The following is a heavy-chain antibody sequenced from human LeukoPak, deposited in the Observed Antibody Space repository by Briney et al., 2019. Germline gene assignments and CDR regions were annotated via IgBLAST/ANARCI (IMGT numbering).Heavy chain of an antibody. Sequence: PGGSLRLSCAASGFTFKTYGMHWVRQAPGKGLAWVALISLDGSIIYYTDAVKGRFTISRDNAKNTLYLQMNSLRAEDTAVYYCARESGIAAALDLWGQGTLVTVSS. D-gene: IGHD6-13*01. J-gene: IGHJ5*02. CDR3: ARESGIAAALDL. CDR2: ISLDGSII. V-gene: IGHV3-30*03. CDR1: GFTFKTYG.